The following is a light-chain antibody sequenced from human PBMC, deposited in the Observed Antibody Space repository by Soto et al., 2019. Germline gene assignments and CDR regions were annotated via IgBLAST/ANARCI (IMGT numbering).Light chain of an antibody. J-gene: IGKJ5*01. CDR3: QQRSNWPPTIT. Sequence: EVVLTQSPATLSLSPGDRAALSCKASQSVHNFLACYQQQPGQAPSLLLYGASTRAAVVPDRFSGSGSGTDFTPHTSSLQPEDFAVYYCQQRSNWPPTITFGQGTRLEIK. CDR2: GAS. V-gene: IGKV3-11*01. CDR1: QSVHNF.